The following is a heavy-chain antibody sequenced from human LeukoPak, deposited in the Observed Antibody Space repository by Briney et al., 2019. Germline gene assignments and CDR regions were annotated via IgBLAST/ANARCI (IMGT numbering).Heavy chain of an antibody. J-gene: IGHJ4*02. Sequence: SETLSLTCAVYGGSLSGYYWSWIRQPPGKGLEWVGEINHSGSTNYNPSLTSRVTISVDTSKNQFSLNLSSVTAADTAVYYCARLETGADFDYWGQGTLVTVCS. D-gene: IGHD3-3*01. CDR1: GGSLSGYY. V-gene: IGHV4-34*01. CDR3: ARLETGADFDY. CDR2: INHSGST.